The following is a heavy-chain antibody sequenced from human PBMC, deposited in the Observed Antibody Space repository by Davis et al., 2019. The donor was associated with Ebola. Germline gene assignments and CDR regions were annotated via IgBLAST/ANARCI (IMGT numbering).Heavy chain of an antibody. CDR3: ARGMGSSGLYYYYAMDV. V-gene: IGHV4-34*01. D-gene: IGHD6-6*01. J-gene: IGHJ6*02. CDR1: VASFVGYY. CDR2: INYSGRT. Sequence: MPSDLLSSPLHPLVASFVGYYWSWTRKPPGKGLVWIGEINYSGRTNYDPSLKSRVTISVDTSKNQFSLMLSSVTAAETAVYYRARGMGSSGLYYYYAMDVWGQGTTVTVSS.